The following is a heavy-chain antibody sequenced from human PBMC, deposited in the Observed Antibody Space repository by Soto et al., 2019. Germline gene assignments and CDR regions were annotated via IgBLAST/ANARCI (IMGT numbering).Heavy chain of an antibody. Sequence: QVQLVESGGGVVQPGRSLRLSCAASGFTFSSYGMHWVRQAPGKGLEWVAVISYDGSNKYYADSVKGRFTISRDNSKNTLYLQMNSLRAEDTGVYYCAKDIRRFLDRYYFDYWGQGTLVTVSS. CDR3: AKDIRRFLDRYYFDY. D-gene: IGHD3-3*01. CDR2: ISYDGSNK. CDR1: GFTFSSYG. V-gene: IGHV3-30*18. J-gene: IGHJ4*02.